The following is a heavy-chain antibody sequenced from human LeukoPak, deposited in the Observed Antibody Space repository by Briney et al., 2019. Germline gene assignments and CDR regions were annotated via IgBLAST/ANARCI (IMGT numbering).Heavy chain of an antibody. V-gene: IGHV4-59*08. CDR3: ARHGRGGWSWFDP. CDR2: IYYSGTT. J-gene: IGHJ5*02. D-gene: IGHD3-10*01. CDR1: GGSISSYY. Sequence: SETLSLTCTVSGGSISSYYWSWIRQPPGKGLEWIGYIYYSGTTNYNPSLKSRVTISVDTSKNQFSLKLSSVTAADTAVYHCARHGRGGWSWFDPWGQGTLVTVSS.